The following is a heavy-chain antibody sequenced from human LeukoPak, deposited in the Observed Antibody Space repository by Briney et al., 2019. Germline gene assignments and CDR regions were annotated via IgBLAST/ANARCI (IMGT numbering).Heavy chain of an antibody. CDR1: GFPFSSYA. J-gene: IGHJ4*02. Sequence: PGGSLRLSCEASGFPFSSYAMSWVRQAPGKGLEWVGRIKSKTEGGTTDYAAPVTGKFTISRDDAKNTLYLQMSSLKTEDTAVYYCTSGIGTIDFWGQGTLVTVSS. D-gene: IGHD6-13*01. CDR3: TSGIGTIDF. V-gene: IGHV3-15*01. CDR2: IKSKTEGGTT.